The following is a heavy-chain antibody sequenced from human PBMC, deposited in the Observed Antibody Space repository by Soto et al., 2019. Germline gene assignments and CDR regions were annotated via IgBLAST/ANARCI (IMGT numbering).Heavy chain of an antibody. Sequence: SETLSLTCAVYGGSFSGYYLSWIRQPPGKGLEWIGEINHSGSTNYNPSLKSRVTISVDTSKNQFSLKLSSVTAADTAVYYCAKLGYYYYYMDVWGKGTTVTVSS. V-gene: IGHV4-34*01. D-gene: IGHD3-16*01. CDR3: AKLGYYYYYMDV. CDR1: GGSFSGYY. CDR2: INHSGST. J-gene: IGHJ6*03.